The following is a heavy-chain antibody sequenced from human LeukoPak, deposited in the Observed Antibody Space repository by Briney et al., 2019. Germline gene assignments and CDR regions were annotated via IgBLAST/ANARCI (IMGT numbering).Heavy chain of an antibody. Sequence: GGSLRLSCAASGFTFSSYSMNWVRQAPGKGLEWVSSISSSSSYIYYADSVKGRFTISRDNAKNSLYLQMNSLRAEDTAVYYCAREAITSAGNFDYWGQGTLVTVSS. CDR2: ISSSSSYI. CDR3: AREAITSAGNFDY. J-gene: IGHJ4*02. D-gene: IGHD6-13*01. V-gene: IGHV3-21*01. CDR1: GFTFSSYS.